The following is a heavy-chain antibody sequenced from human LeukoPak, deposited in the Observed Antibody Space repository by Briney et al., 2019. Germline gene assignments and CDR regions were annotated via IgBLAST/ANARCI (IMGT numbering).Heavy chain of an antibody. J-gene: IGHJ5*02. Sequence: ASVKVSCKASGYTFTGYYMHWVRQAPGQGLEWMGWINPNSGGTNYAQKFQGRVTMTRDTSISTAYMELRSLGSDDTAVYYCARDLVRAGYSSGWYGFDPWGQGTLVTVSS. CDR2: INPNSGGT. CDR1: GYTFTGYY. V-gene: IGHV1-2*02. CDR3: ARDLVRAGYSSGWYGFDP. D-gene: IGHD6-19*01.